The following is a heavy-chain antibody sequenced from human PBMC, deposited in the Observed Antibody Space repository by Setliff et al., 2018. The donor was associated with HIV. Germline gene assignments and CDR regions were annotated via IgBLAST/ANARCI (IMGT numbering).Heavy chain of an antibody. CDR2: IYPGDSDT. CDR1: GYTFTNYW. D-gene: IGHD3-3*01. CDR3: ARQPTDTSGYNNWFDS. J-gene: IGHJ5*01. V-gene: IGHV5-51*01. Sequence: ESLKISCRGSGYTFTNYWIGWVRQMPGRGLEWMGIIYPGDSDTRYSPSFEGQVTMSADKSINTAYLQWNSLKASDTAMYYCARQPTDTSGYNNWFDSWGQGTLV.